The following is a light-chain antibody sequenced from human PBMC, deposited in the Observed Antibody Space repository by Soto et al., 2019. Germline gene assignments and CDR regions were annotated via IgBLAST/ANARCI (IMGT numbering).Light chain of an antibody. Sequence: QSALTQPASVSGSPGQSITISCTGTSSDVGSYNLVSWYQQHPGKAPKLMMYEGDKRPSGVSNRFSASKSGNTASLTISGLHTEDEADYYCCSYASSRTYVFGPGTKVTVL. CDR1: SSDVGSYNL. J-gene: IGLJ1*01. V-gene: IGLV2-23*01. CDR3: CSYASSRTYV. CDR2: EGD.